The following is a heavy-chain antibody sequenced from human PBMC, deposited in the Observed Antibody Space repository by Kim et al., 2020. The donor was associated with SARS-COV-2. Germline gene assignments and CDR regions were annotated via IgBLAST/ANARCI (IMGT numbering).Heavy chain of an antibody. Sequence: SETLSLTCAVYGGSFSGYYWNWIRQPPGKGLEWIGEINHSGSTNYNPSLKSRVTISVDTSKNQFSLKVSSVTAADTAVYYCARGHTVTTFYYYYGRDVGG. V-gene: IGHV4-34*01. CDR3: ARGHTVTTFYYYYGRDV. J-gene: IGHJ6*01. D-gene: IGHD4-4*01. CDR1: GGSFSGYY. CDR2: INHSGST.